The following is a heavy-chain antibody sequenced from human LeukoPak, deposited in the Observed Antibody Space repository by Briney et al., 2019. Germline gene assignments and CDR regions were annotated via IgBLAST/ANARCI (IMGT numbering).Heavy chain of an antibody. D-gene: IGHD2-15*01. CDR3: ASVVVVAATPDAFDI. V-gene: IGHV4-4*07. CDR1: GGSISSYY. Sequence: SETLSLTCTVSGGSISSYYWNWIRQPAGKGLEWIGRIYASGSTNYNPSLKSRVTMSVDTSKNQFSLKLYSVTAADTAMYYCASVVVVAATPDAFDIWGQGTMVTVSS. J-gene: IGHJ3*02. CDR2: IYASGST.